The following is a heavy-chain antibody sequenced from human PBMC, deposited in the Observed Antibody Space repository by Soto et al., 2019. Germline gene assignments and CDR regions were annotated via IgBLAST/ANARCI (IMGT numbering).Heavy chain of an antibody. Sequence: PGESLKISCKGSGYSFTSYWISWVRQMPGKGLEWMGRIDPSDSYTNYSPSFQGHVTISADKSISTAYLQWSSLKASDTAMYYCASHPGSGSYAYYYGMDVWGQGTTVTVSS. V-gene: IGHV5-10-1*01. D-gene: IGHD3-10*01. CDR2: IDPSDSYT. CDR1: GYSFTSYW. J-gene: IGHJ6*02. CDR3: ASHPGSGSYAYYYGMDV.